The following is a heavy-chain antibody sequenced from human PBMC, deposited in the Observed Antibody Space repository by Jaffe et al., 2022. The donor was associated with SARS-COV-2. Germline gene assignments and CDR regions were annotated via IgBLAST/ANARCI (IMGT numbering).Heavy chain of an antibody. J-gene: IGHJ3*01. CDR3: ARSREYGFDF. CDR1: GFTFSVYS. Sequence: EVQLVESGGGLVQPGGSLRLSCAASGFTFSVYSMNWIRQAPGKGLEFVSYMTSDTRTIYYADSVKGRFTISRDNAKSSLYLQMNSLRDDDTAVYYCARSREYGFDFWGQGTMVAVSS. CDR2: MTSDTRTI. D-gene: IGHD3-10*01. V-gene: IGHV3-48*02.